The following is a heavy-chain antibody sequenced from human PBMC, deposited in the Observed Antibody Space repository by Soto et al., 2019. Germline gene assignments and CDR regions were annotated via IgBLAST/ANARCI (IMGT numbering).Heavy chain of an antibody. CDR2: IYYSGST. D-gene: IGHD3-22*01. CDR1: GGSISSGGYY. Sequence: PSETLSLTCTVSGGSISSGGYYWSWIRQHPGKGLEWIGYIYYSGSTYYNPSLKSRVTISVDTSKNQFSLKLTSVTAADTAVYYCTRDGYYYDSSGYKVDAFDIWGQGTMVTVSS. V-gene: IGHV4-31*03. CDR3: TRDGYYYDSSGYKVDAFDI. J-gene: IGHJ3*02.